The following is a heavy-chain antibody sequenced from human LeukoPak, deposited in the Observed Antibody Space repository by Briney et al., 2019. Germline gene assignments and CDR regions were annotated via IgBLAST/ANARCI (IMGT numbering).Heavy chain of an antibody. D-gene: IGHD2-15*01. V-gene: IGHV1-3*01. CDR3: ARGRGSESPFDY. CDR1: GYIFTTYA. CDR2: INAGDGNT. J-gene: IGHJ4*02. Sequence: ASVKVSCKASGYIFTTYAMHWVRQAPGQRLEWMGCINAGDGNTKYSQKFQGRVTITRDTSASTAYMELSSLRSEDMAVYYCARGRGSESPFDYWGQGTLVTVSS.